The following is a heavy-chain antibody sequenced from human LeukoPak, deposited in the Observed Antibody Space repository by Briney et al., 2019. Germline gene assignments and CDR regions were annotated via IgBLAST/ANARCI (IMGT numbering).Heavy chain of an antibody. CDR1: GFTFSSYW. D-gene: IGHD6-13*01. V-gene: IGHV3-7*03. J-gene: IGHJ2*01. CDR2: IKQDGSEK. Sequence: GGSLRLPCAASGFTFSSYWMSWVRQAPGKGLEWVANIKQDGSEKYYVDSVKGRFTISRDNAKNSLYLQMNSLRAEDTAVYYCARVGSSWPNWYFDLWGRGTLVTVSS. CDR3: ARVGSSWPNWYFDL.